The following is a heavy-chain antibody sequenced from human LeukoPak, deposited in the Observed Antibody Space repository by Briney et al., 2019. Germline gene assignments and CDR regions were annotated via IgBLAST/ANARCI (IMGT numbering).Heavy chain of an antibody. CDR1: GYTFTGYY. Sequence: ASVKVSCKASGYTFTGYYMHWVRQAPGQGLEWMGRINPNSGGTNYAQKFQGRVTMTRDTSTSTAYMELSRLRSDDTAVYYCARSYGDYGNHYYYMDVWGKGTTVTVSS. CDR3: ARSYGDYGNHYYYMDV. V-gene: IGHV1-2*06. D-gene: IGHD4-17*01. CDR2: INPNSGGT. J-gene: IGHJ6*03.